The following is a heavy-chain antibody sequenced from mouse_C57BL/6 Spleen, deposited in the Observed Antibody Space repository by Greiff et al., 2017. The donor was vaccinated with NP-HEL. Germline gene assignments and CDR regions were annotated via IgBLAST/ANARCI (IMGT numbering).Heavy chain of an antibody. D-gene: IGHD1-1*01. V-gene: IGHV3-6*01. CDR2: ISYDGSN. CDR1: GYSITSGYY. Sequence: DVKLQESGPGLVKPSQSLSLTCSVTGYSITSGYYWNWIRQFPGNKLEWMGYISYDGSNNYNPSLKNRISITRDTSKNQFFLKLNSVTTEDTATYYCASPNYYGSNPYAMDYWGQGTSVTVSS. J-gene: IGHJ4*01. CDR3: ASPNYYGSNPYAMDY.